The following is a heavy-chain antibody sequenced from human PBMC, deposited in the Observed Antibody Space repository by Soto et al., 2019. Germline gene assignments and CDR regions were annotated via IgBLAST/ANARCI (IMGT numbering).Heavy chain of an antibody. Sequence: EVQLLESGGGLVQPGGSLRLSCAVSGFTFGTYGMSWVRQAPGKGLEWVSGISGSGGVTFYADSVKGRFTISRDNSKDTLYLQMNSLRAEDTAVYYCAKDPLGPDYWGQGTLVTVSS. D-gene: IGHD7-27*01. CDR1: GFTFGTYG. J-gene: IGHJ4*02. CDR2: ISGSGGVT. V-gene: IGHV3-23*01. CDR3: AKDPLGPDY.